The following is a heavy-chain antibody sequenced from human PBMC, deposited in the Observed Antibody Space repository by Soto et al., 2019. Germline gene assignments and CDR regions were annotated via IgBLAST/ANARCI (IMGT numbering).Heavy chain of an antibody. CDR1: GGTFSTYA. D-gene: IGHD5-18*01. CDR3: ASGIQLWLRRINNGYSG. J-gene: IGHJ4*02. CDR2: IIPMFGTA. V-gene: IGHV1-69*12. Sequence: QVQLVPSGAEVKKPESSVKVSCKAPGGTFSTYAISWVRQAPGQGLEWMGGIIPMFGTANYAQRFQDRVTIPADESTNTVYMELSSLRSEDTAVYFCASGIQLWLRRINNGYSGWGQGTLVTVSS.